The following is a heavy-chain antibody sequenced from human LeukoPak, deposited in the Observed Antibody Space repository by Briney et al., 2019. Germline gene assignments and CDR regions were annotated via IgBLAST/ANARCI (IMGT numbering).Heavy chain of an antibody. V-gene: IGHV3-11*04. CDR2: ISSSGSTI. Sequence: GGSLRLSCAASGFTFSDYYMSWIRQAPGKGLEWVSYISSSGSTIYYADSVKGRFTISRDNSKNTLYLQMNSLRAEDTAVYYCAKGGDCSSTSCYYYFDYWGQGTLVTVSS. J-gene: IGHJ4*02. CDR1: GFTFSDYY. CDR3: AKGGDCSSTSCYYYFDY. D-gene: IGHD2-2*01.